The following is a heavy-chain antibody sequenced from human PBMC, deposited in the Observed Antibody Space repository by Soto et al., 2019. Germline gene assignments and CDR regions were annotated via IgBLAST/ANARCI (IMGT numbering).Heavy chain of an antibody. J-gene: IGHJ4*02. CDR3: ARAYGDDFYFDY. V-gene: IGHV1-18*04. Sequence: ASVKVSCKAYDFSFTSHGISWVRQAPGQGLEWMGWISLYNGNTNYAQQFQGRVTMTTDTSTSTAYMELSSLRSEDTAVYYCARAYGDDFYFDYWGQGTLVTVSS. D-gene: IGHD4-17*01. CDR1: DFSFTSHG. CDR2: ISLYNGNT.